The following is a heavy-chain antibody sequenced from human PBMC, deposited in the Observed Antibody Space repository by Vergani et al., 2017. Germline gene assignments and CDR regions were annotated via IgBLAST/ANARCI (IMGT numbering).Heavy chain of an antibody. V-gene: IGHV1-69*08. Sequence: QVQLVQSGAEVKKPGSSVKVSCKASGATFRSNTISWVRQVPGQGLEWMGRIIPVLGKTKYAQDFQGRLTITADKSTSTAYMELSSLRSEDTAVYYCARAYYGSGSYQDYWGQGTLVTVSS. CDR1: GATFRSNT. J-gene: IGHJ4*02. CDR2: IIPVLGKT. D-gene: IGHD3-10*01. CDR3: ARAYYGSGSYQDY.